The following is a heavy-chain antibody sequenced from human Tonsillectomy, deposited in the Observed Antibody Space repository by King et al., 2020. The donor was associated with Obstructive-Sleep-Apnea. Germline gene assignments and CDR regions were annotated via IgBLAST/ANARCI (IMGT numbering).Heavy chain of an antibody. Sequence: VQLVESGGGLVQPGGSLRLSCAASGFTFRSFAVMWVRQAPGKGLGWVSSISGNGGSTYYADSVKGRFSIYRDNSKNTADLQMNSLRAEDTAVYYCAKGPFDYAPFDYWGQGTLVTVSS. D-gene: IGHD4/OR15-4a*01. V-gene: IGHV3-23*04. CDR2: ISGNGGST. CDR1: GFTFRSFA. J-gene: IGHJ4*02. CDR3: AKGPFDYAPFDY.